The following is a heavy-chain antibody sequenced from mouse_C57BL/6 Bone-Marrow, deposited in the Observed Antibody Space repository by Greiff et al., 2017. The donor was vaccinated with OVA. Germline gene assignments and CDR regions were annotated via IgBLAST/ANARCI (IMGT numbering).Heavy chain of an antibody. V-gene: IGHV1-74*01. J-gene: IGHJ3*01. CDR2: IHPSDSDT. Sequence: QVQLQQSGAELARPGASVKVSCKASGYTFTSYWMHWVKQRPGQGLEWIGRIHPSDSDTNYNQKFKGKATLTVDKSSSTAYMQLSSLTSEDSAVYYCAISLITTVVSRGWFAYWGQGTLVTVSA. D-gene: IGHD1-1*01. CDR3: AISLITTVVSRGWFAY. CDR1: GYTFTSYW.